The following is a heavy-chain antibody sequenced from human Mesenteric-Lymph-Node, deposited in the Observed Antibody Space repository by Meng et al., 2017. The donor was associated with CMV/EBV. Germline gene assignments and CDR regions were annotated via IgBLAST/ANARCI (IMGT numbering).Heavy chain of an antibody. V-gene: IGHV4-59*01. Sequence: SETLSLTCTVSGGPLNSYSWSWIRQPPGKGLEWIGYISYSGNTNYNPSLKSRLTMSIDMSKNQFSLKVNSVTAADTAVYYCARRDSSGYGNYWFDPWGQGTLVTVSS. CDR2: ISYSGNT. D-gene: IGHD3-22*01. CDR1: GGPLNSYS. CDR3: ARRDSSGYGNYWFDP. J-gene: IGHJ5*02.